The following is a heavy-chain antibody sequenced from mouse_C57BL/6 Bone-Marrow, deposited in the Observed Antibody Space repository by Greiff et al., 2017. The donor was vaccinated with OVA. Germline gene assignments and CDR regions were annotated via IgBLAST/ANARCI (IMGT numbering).Heavy chain of an antibody. J-gene: IGHJ2*01. CDR3: TKYRD. CDR2: IDPENGDT. CDR1: GFNIKDDY. Sequence: EVQLQQSGAELVRPGASVKLSCTASGFNIKDDYMHWVKERPEQGLEWIGWIDPENGDTEYASKFQGKATITADTSSKTVYLHLSSLTSEDTAVYYCTKYRDWGQGTTLTVSS. D-gene: IGHD5-1-1*01. V-gene: IGHV14-4*01.